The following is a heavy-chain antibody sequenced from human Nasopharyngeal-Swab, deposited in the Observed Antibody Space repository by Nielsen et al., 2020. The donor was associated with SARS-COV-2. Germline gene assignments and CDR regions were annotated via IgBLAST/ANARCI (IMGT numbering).Heavy chain of an antibody. D-gene: IGHD3-22*01. J-gene: IGHJ3*02. CDR1: GYTFTSYY. Sequence: ASVKVSCKASGYTFTSYYMHWVRQAPGQGLEWMGIINPSGGSTSYAQKFQGRVTMTRDTSTSTVYMELSSLRSEDTAVYYCARDMAMIVVSMWSGDAFDIGGQGTMVTVSS. CDR3: ARDMAMIVVSMWSGDAFDI. V-gene: IGHV1-46*01. CDR2: INPSGGST.